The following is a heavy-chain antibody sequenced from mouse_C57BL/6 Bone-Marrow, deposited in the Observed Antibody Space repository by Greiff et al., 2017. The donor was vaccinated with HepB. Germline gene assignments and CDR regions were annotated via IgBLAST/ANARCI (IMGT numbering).Heavy chain of an antibody. CDR1: GYAFSSSW. V-gene: IGHV1-82*01. CDR3: ARWEGGSGYDY. Sequence: QVQLQQSGPELVKPGASVKISCKASGYAFSSSWMNWVKQRPGKGLEWIGRIYPGDGDTNYNGKFKGKATLTADKSSSTAYMQLSSLTSEDSAVYVCARWEGGSGYDYWGQGTSLTVSS. CDR2: IYPGDGDT. D-gene: IGHD3-2*02. J-gene: IGHJ2*02.